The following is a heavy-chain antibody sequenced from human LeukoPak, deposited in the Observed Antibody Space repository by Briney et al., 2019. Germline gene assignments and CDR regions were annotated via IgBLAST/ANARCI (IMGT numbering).Heavy chain of an antibody. CDR3: ARGFVVPAAILGHYYYYGMDV. CDR2: INPNSGGT. J-gene: IGHJ6*02. D-gene: IGHD2-2*02. V-gene: IGHV1-2*02. Sequence: ASVKVSCKASGGTFSSYTISWVRQAPGQGLEWMGWINPNSGGTNYAQKFQGRVTMTRDTSISTAYMELSRLRSDDTAVYYCARGFVVPAAILGHYYYYGMDVWGQGTTVTVSS. CDR1: GGTFSSYT.